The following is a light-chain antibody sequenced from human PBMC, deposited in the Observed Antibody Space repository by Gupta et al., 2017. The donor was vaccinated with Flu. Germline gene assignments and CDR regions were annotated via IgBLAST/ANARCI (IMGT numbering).Light chain of an antibody. CDR3: QHENSSSRT. J-gene: IGKJ1*01. CDR1: QSISDW. Sequence: DIQMTQSPSTLSASVGDRVSITCRASQSISDWLAWYQQKPGKAPKLLIYRASSLKSGVPSRFSGIGSGTEFTLTISSLQPDDFATYYCQHENSSSRTFGQGTKVEIK. V-gene: IGKV1-5*03. CDR2: RAS.